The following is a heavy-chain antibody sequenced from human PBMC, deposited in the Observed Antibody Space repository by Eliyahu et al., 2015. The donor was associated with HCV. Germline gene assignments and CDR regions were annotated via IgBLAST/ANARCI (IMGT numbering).Heavy chain of an antibody. CDR1: GGSFSGYY. CDR3: ARVNRDCSSTSCARSVRNWFDP. Sequence: QVQLQQWGAGLLKPSETLSLTCAVYGGSFSGYYWSWIRQHPGKGLEWIGEINHSGSTNYNPSLKSRVTISVDTSKNQFSLKLSSVTAADTAVYYCARVNRDCSSTSCARSVRNWFDPWGQGTLVTVSS. V-gene: IGHV4-34*01. CDR2: INHSGST. D-gene: IGHD2-2*01. J-gene: IGHJ5*02.